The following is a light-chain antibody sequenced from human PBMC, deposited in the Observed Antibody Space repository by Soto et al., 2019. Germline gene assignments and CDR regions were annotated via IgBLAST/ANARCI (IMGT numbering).Light chain of an antibody. J-gene: IGLJ1*01. Sequence: QSALTQPASVSGSPGQSITISCTGTSTDVGRYNYVSWYQQHPGKAPKLMVYDVSNRPSWVSNRFSGSKSGITASLTISGLQAEDEADYHCTSYTSDSTYVFVTGTKVTVL. CDR1: STDVGRYNY. V-gene: IGLV2-14*01. CDR2: DVS. CDR3: TSYTSDSTYV.